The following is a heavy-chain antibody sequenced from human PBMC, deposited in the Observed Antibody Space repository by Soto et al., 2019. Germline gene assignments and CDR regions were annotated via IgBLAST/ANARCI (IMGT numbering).Heavy chain of an antibody. CDR3: ARASSWELETYYFGF. V-gene: IGHV3-11*06. J-gene: IGHJ4*02. CDR1: KFTFSDYY. D-gene: IGHD3-10*01. Sequence: PGGSLRLSCAASKFTFSDYYMSWIRQAPGKGLEWVAYISRSSTYRAYADSVKGRFTISRDNDKNSLFLQMNSLGAEDTAVYYCARASSWELETYYFGFWGQGTLVTVSS. CDR2: ISRSSTYR.